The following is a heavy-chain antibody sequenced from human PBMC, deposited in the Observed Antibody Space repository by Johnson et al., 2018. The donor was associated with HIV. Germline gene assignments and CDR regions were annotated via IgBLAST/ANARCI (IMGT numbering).Heavy chain of an antibody. D-gene: IGHD6-6*01. V-gene: IGHV3-53*01. CDR1: GFTVSSNY. Sequence: VQLVESGGGLIQPGGSLRLSCAASGFTVSSNYMSWVRQAPGKGLEWVSVIYSGGSTYYEDSVKGRFTISRDNSKKTLYLQMNSLRVEDTAVYYCAKESSHLVRRSAFDIWGQGTMVTVSS. CDR3: AKESSHLVRRSAFDI. CDR2: IYSGGST. J-gene: IGHJ3*02.